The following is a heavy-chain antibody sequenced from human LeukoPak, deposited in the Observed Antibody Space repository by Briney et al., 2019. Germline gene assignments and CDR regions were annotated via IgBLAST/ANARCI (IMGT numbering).Heavy chain of an antibody. CDR3: ATCPIPVAGYYFDY. CDR1: GGSISSSSYY. V-gene: IGHV4-31*03. J-gene: IGHJ4*02. CDR2: IHYSGSS. D-gene: IGHD6-19*01. Sequence: SETLSLTCTVSGGSISSSSYYWSWIRQHPGKGLEWIGYIHYSGSSYYNPSLKSRVTISVDTSKNQFSLKLSSVTAADTAVYFCATCPIPVAGYYFDYWGQGTLVTVSS.